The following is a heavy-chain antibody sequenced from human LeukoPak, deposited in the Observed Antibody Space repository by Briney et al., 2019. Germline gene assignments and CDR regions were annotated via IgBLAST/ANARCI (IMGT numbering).Heavy chain of an antibody. Sequence: PSETLSLTCTVSGGSMSSYYWSWIRQPPGKGLEWIGYIYYSGSTKYNPSLKRRVTISVDTSKNQFSLKLSSVTAADTAVYYCARGARAGYNLEPFDYWGQGTLATVSS. CDR3: ARGARAGYNLEPFDY. CDR2: IYYSGST. CDR1: GGSMSSYY. V-gene: IGHV4-59*08. D-gene: IGHD5-24*01. J-gene: IGHJ4*02.